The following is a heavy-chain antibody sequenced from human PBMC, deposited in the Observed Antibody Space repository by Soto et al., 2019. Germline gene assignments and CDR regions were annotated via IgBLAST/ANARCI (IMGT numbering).Heavy chain of an antibody. D-gene: IGHD4-17*01. CDR2: ISGSGGST. CDR1: GFTFSSYS. Sequence: EVQLLESGGGLVQPGGSLRLSCAASGFTFSSYSMSWVRQAPGKGLEWVSAISGSGGSTYYGDSVKGRFTISRDNSKNTLYLHMNSLRAEDTAVYYCAKDATTVTRSDYYYYMDVWGKGTTVTVSS. V-gene: IGHV3-23*01. CDR3: AKDATTVTRSDYYYYMDV. J-gene: IGHJ6*03.